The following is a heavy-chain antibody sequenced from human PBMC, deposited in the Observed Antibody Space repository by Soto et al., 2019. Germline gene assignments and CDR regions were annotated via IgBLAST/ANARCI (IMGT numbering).Heavy chain of an antibody. J-gene: IGHJ6*02. V-gene: IGHV4-59*01. CDR1: GGPISSYY. Sequence: SETLSLTCTVSGGPISSYYWSWIRQPPGKGLEWIGYIYYSGSTNYNPSLKSRVTISVDTSKNQFSLKLSSVTAADTAVYYCARVSPGNLYYYYCMDVWGQGTTVAVSS. CDR2: IYYSGST. CDR3: ARVSPGNLYYYYCMDV.